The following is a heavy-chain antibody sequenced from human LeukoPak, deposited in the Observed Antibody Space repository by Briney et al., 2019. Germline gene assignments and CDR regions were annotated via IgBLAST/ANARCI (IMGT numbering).Heavy chain of an antibody. CDR2: IRYDGNNK. J-gene: IGHJ4*02. CDR1: GFTFSSTG. D-gene: IGHD1-14*01. CDR3: ARIYNPDY. Sequence: SGGSLRLSCTASGFTFSSTGMHWVRQAPGKGLEWVSYIRYDGNNKYYGDSVKGRLTVSRDNSKNTLYLQMNSLRVEDTAVYYCARIYNPDYWGQGTLVTVSS. V-gene: IGHV3-30*02.